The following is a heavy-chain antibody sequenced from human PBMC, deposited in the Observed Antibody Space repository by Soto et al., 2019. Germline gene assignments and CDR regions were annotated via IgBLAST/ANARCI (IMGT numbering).Heavy chain of an antibody. CDR1: GGSISSGGYY. Sequence: QVQLQESGPGLVKASQTLSLTCTVSGGSISSGGYYWSWIRQYPGKGLEWIGYIYYSGSTYYNPSLKSRVIISVDTSKNQFSLNLSSVTAADTAVYYCASXSAGYYYASSGYYFDYWGQGTLVTVSS. J-gene: IGHJ4*02. CDR3: ASXSAGYYYASSGYYFDY. CDR2: IYYSGST. V-gene: IGHV4-31*03. D-gene: IGHD3-22*01.